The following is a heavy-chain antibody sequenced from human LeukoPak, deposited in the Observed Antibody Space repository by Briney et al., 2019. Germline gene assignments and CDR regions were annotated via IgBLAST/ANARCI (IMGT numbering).Heavy chain of an antibody. J-gene: IGHJ3*02. D-gene: IGHD6-13*01. CDR3: ARGDSSSWKEYAFDI. CDR2: INHRGTT. V-gene: IGHV4-34*01. CDR1: GGSFSDYY. Sequence: SETLSLTCAVYGGSFSDYYWNWIRQPPGKGLEWIGEINHRGTTIYNPSLESRVTISLDTSKNHFSLNLSSVTAADTAVYYCARGDSSSWKEYAFDIWGQGTMVTVSS.